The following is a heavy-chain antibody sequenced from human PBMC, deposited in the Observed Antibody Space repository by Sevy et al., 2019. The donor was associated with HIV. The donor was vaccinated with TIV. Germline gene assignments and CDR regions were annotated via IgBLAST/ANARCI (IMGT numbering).Heavy chain of an antibody. J-gene: IGHJ3*02. V-gene: IGHV3-21*01. D-gene: IGHD2-15*01. CDR1: GFTFSSYS. CDR2: ISSSSSYI. CDR3: ARSVAGRELDAFDI. Sequence: GGSLRLSCAASGFTFSSYSMNWVRQAPGKGLEWVSSISSSSSYIYYADSVKGRFTISRDNAKNSLYLQMNSLRAEDTAVYYCARSVAGRELDAFDIWGQGTMVTVSS.